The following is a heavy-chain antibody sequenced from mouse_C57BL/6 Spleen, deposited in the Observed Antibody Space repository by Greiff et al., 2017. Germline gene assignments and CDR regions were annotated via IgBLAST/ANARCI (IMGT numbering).Heavy chain of an antibody. Sequence: VQLQQSGAELVRPGASVKLSCKASGYTFTDYYMNWVKQRPGQGLEWIGKINPGNGNTNYNQKFKGKATLTVDKSSSTAYMQLSSLTSEDSAVYCCASGGHYDVFDYWGQGTTLTVSS. CDR2: INPGNGNT. V-gene: IGHV1-76*01. CDR3: ASGGHYDVFDY. D-gene: IGHD2-1*01. CDR1: GYTFTDYY. J-gene: IGHJ2*01.